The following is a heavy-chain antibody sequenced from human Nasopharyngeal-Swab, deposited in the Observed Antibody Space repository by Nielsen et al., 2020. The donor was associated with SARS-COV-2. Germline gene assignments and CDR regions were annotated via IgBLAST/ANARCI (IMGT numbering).Heavy chain of an antibody. CDR2: VSSDGSNK. Sequence: SLKISCAASGFTFSDYGIQWVRQAPGKGLEWVGVVSSDGSNKYYSDSAKGRFALSRDNSKNTVDLQMNSLTAEDTAVYYCAAGTWYRGGYDAFDVWGQGTVVTVSS. V-gene: IGHV3-30*03. J-gene: IGHJ3*01. CDR3: AAGTWYRGGYDAFDV. D-gene: IGHD6-25*01. CDR1: GFTFSDYG.